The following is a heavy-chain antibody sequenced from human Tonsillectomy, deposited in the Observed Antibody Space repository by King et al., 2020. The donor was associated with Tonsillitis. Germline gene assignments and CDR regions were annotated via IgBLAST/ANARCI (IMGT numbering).Heavy chain of an antibody. V-gene: IGHV3-30*02. J-gene: IGHJ3*02. Sequence: VQLVESGGGVVQPGGSLRLSCAASGFTFNNYGMHWVRQAAGKXLEWVAFIRYDGGYTYYXXSXXGRXTIXXDNSKNPLXLQVNSLRAEDTAVSYLAKXXXXXXXXXXXXAFXXXGXXXVVTVSS. CDR3: AKXXXXXXXXXXXXAFXX. CDR2: IRYDGGYT. CDR1: GFTFNNYG.